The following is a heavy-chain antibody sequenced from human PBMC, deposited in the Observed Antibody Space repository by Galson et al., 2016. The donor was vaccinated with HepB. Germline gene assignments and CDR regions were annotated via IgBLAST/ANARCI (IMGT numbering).Heavy chain of an antibody. CDR1: GFTFSSYS. Sequence: SLRLSCAASGFTFSSYSLHWVRQAPGKGLEWVSAISSDGNFKYYADSVKGRFTISRDNSKNTLYLQMSSLTAEDTAVYYCATGAFKVVATTGDFWGQGTLVTVSS. D-gene: IGHD2-15*01. V-gene: IGHV3-30-3*01. CDR2: ISSDGNFK. J-gene: IGHJ4*02. CDR3: ATGAFKVVATTGDF.